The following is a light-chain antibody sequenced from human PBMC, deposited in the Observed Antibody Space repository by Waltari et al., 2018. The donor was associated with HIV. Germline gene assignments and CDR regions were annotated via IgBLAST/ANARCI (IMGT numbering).Light chain of an antibody. CDR2: EVS. Sequence: QSALTQPASVSGSPGQSITISCTGTSSDVGGYNYVSWYQQHPGKAPKLMIYEVSYRPSGVSTRFSGSKSGNTASLTISGLQPEDEAGYYCSSYTSSTFWVFGGGTKLTVL. J-gene: IGLJ3*02. CDR3: SSYTSSTFWV. CDR1: SSDVGGYNY. V-gene: IGLV2-14*01.